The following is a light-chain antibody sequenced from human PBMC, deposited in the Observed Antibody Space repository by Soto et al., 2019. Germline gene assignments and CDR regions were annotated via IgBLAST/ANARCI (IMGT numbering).Light chain of an antibody. CDR1: QSINTW. J-gene: IGKJ1*01. CDR2: DAS. CDR3: QQYNSYSWT. V-gene: IGKV1-5*01. Sequence: DIQMTQSPSTLSGSVGDRVTITCRASQSINTWLAWYQQKPGKAPKLLIYDASTLETGVPSRFSGSGSGTEFTLTISSLQPDDSATYFCQQYNSYSWTFGQGTKVDIK.